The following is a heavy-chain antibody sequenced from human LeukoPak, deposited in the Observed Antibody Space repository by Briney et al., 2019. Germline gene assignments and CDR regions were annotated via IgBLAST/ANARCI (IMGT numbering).Heavy chain of an antibody. D-gene: IGHD6-13*01. V-gene: IGHV3-23*01. CDR3: AKVATGYSSSWYFGSYFDY. Sequence: PGGSLRLSCAASGFTFSTYSMSWVRQAPGKGLEWVSAIGGSGGSTYYADSVKGRFTISRDNSKNTLYLQMKSLRADDTAVYYCAKVATGYSSSWYFGSYFDYWGQGTLVTVSS. CDR1: GFTFSTYS. J-gene: IGHJ4*02. CDR2: IGGSGGST.